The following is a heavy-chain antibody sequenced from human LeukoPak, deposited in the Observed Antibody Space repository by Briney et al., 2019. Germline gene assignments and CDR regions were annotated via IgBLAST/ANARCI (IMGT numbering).Heavy chain of an antibody. CDR2: ISNSSSYI. Sequence: PGGSLRLSCAASGFTFSDYTMNWVRQAPGKGLGWVSSISNSSSYIYYADSVRGRFTISRDNAKTSLYLQMNSLTAEDTAVYYCANFFDDWGQGTLVTVSS. J-gene: IGHJ4*02. CDR3: ANFFDD. V-gene: IGHV3-21*01. CDR1: GFTFSDYT.